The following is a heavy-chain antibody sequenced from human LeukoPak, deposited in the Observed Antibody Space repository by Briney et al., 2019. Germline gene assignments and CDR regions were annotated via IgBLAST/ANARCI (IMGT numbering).Heavy chain of an antibody. CDR2: IRISAYGAST. CDR3: ATHRLESHDIQFDY. V-gene: IGHV3-49*04. J-gene: IGHJ4*02. Sequence: GRSLRLSCTVSGLPFSDYALSWVRQVPGKCLEWVGFIRISAYGASTEYSAPVKDRFTISRDDSKSLAYLQMNTLKTEDTAVYYCATHRLESHDIQFDYWGQGALVIVSS. D-gene: IGHD1-1*01. CDR1: GLPFSDYA.